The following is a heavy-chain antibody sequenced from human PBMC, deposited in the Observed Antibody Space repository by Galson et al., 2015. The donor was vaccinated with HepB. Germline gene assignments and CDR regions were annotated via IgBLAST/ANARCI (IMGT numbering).Heavy chain of an antibody. V-gene: IGHV7-4-1*02. J-gene: IGHJ4*02. CDR2: ININTGNP. CDR1: GYTFNSFA. D-gene: IGHD2-15*01. Sequence: SVKVSCKASGYTFNSFALNWVRQAPGQGLEWMGWININTGNPAYAQGFTGRFVFSLDTSVSTAYLQISSLKAEDTAVYYCARDRGSGSHFFDSWGQGTLVTVSS. CDR3: ARDRGSGSHFFDS.